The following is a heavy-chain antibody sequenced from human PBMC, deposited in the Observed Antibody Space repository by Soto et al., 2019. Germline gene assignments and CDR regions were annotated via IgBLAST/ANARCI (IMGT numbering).Heavy chain of an antibody. D-gene: IGHD6-13*01. Sequence: QVQLQESGPGLVRPSGTVSLTCAVSGLSISSGDWWSWVRQPPGKGLEWIGEIHHSGSANYNPSLKSRVTLSVVPSKDLFSLTLISVTAADTAFYYCARVQGSHPGDWGQGTLVSVSS. CDR2: IHHSGSA. V-gene: IGHV4-4*02. J-gene: IGHJ4*02. CDR1: GLSISSGDW. CDR3: ARVQGSHPGD.